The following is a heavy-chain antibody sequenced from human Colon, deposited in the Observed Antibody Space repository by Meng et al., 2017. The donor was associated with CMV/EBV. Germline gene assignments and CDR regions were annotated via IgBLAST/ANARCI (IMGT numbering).Heavy chain of an antibody. CDR1: GGSLGRHY. Sequence: SLTCAVSGGSLGRHYWSWIRQSPGKGLEWIGDINTSGRPNYNPSLKSRVTISSDTSRNQFYLNVNSVTAADTAVYYCVRDLTGEEDYWGQGNLVTVSS. J-gene: IGHJ4*02. CDR3: VRDLTGEEDY. V-gene: IGHV4-34*01. CDR2: INTSGRP. D-gene: IGHD7-27*01.